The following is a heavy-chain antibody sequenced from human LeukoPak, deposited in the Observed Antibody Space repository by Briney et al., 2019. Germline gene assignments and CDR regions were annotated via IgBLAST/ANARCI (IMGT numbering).Heavy chain of an antibody. V-gene: IGHV4-61*02. CDR3: ARDSGFWTFDP. CDR2: VYSSGSA. D-gene: IGHD3/OR15-3a*01. J-gene: IGHJ5*02. CDR1: GGSISSGSDY. Sequence: SETLSLTCTVSGGSISSGSDYWSWIRQSAGKGLEWIGRVYSSGSANYNPSLKSRLTMAVDTSKNQISLKLTSVTAADTAVYYCARDSGFWTFDPWGQGALVTVSS.